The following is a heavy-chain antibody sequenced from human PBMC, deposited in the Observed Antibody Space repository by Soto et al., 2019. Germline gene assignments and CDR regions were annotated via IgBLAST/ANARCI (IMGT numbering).Heavy chain of an antibody. CDR3: AKEGKTYYDFWSGYYYFDY. V-gene: IGHV3-30*18. Sequence: GWSLRLSCAASGFTFISYGMHWVRQAPGKGLEWVAVISYDGSNKYYADSVKGRFTISRDNSKNTLYLQMNSLRAEDTAVYYCAKEGKTYYDFWSGYYYFDYWGQGTLVTVSS. D-gene: IGHD3-3*01. CDR1: GFTFISYG. J-gene: IGHJ4*02. CDR2: ISYDGSNK.